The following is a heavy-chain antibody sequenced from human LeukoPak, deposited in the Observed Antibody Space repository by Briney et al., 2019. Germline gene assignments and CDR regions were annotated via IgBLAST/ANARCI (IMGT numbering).Heavy chain of an antibody. CDR1: GFTFSSYS. CDR3: ASPGGYDFWSGPFDY. V-gene: IGHV3-21*01. D-gene: IGHD3-3*01. Sequence: GGSLRLSCAASGFTFSSYSMNWVRQAPGKGLEWVSSISSSSSYRYYADSVKGRFTISRDNAKNSLYLQMNSLRAEDTAVYYCASPGGYDFWSGPFDYWGQGTLVTVSS. CDR2: ISSSSSYR. J-gene: IGHJ4*02.